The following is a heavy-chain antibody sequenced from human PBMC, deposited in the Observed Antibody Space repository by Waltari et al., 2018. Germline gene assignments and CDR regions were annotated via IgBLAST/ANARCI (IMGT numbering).Heavy chain of an antibody. CDR1: GGTFSSYA. V-gene: IGHV1-69*05. CDR3: ARRRAGYTDLDY. D-gene: IGHD1-1*01. Sequence: QVQLVQSGAEVKKPGSSVKVSCKASGGTFSSYAISWVRQAPGQGLEWMGGIIPIFGTANYAQKFQGRVTITTDESTSTAYMELSRLSSEDTAVYYCARRRAGYTDLDYWGQGTLVTVSS. CDR2: IIPIFGTA. J-gene: IGHJ4*02.